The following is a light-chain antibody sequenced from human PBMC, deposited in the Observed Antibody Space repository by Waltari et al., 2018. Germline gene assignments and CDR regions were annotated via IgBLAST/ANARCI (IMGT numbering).Light chain of an antibody. J-gene: IGLJ3*02. CDR1: DSNIGDNF. V-gene: IGLV1-44*01. CDR2: GDN. CDR3: AVWDDSLNGWV. Sequence: QSVLTQSPSASATSGQRATTSCSGSDSNIGDNFVHWYQQFPGTAPKLLIHGDNQRPSGVPDRFSGSKSGTSASLAISGLQSEDEALYFCAVWDDSLNGWVFGGGTKVTVL.